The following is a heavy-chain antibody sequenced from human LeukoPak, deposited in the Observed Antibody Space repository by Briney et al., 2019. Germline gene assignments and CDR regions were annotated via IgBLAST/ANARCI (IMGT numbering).Heavy chain of an antibody. V-gene: IGHV4-59*01. CDR1: GGSISSYY. D-gene: IGHD3-3*01. Sequence: PSETLSLTCTVSGGSISSYYWSWIRQPPGKGLEWIGYIYYSGSTNYNPSLKSRVTISVDTSKNQFSLKLSSVTAADTAVYYCARGLRPSLYDFWSGYYWAGYYFDYWGQGTLVTVSS. J-gene: IGHJ4*02. CDR2: IYYSGST. CDR3: ARGLRPSLYDFWSGYYWAGYYFDY.